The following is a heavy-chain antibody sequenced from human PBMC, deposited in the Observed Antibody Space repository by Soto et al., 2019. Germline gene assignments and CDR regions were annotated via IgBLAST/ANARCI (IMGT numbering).Heavy chain of an antibody. CDR3: ARGPNWGYRFDS. V-gene: IGHV1-69*06. CDR1: GGTFTGHA. Sequence: QVQLVQSGAEVKKPGSSVKVSCEASGGTFTGHAISWVRQAPGQGPEWMGGLIPLFGTSQHAQNFRGRLTITADKSTSTAYLELTSLRCEDTAIYYCARGPNWGYRFDSWGQGTLVTVSS. D-gene: IGHD7-27*01. J-gene: IGHJ4*02. CDR2: LIPLFGTS.